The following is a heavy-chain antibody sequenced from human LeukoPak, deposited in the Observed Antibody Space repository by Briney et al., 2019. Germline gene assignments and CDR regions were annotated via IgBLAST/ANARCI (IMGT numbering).Heavy chain of an antibody. Sequence: PGGSLRLSCAASGFTFSSYSMNWVRQAPGKGLEWVSSISSSSSYIYYADSVKGRFTISRDNAKNSLYLQMNSLRAEDTVVYYCARDLGIVVVPAAFDIWGQGTMVTVSS. CDR2: ISSSSSYI. CDR1: GFTFSSYS. J-gene: IGHJ3*02. CDR3: ARDLGIVVVPAAFDI. D-gene: IGHD2-2*01. V-gene: IGHV3-21*01.